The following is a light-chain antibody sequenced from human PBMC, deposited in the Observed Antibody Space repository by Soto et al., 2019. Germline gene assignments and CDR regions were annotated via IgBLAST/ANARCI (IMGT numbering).Light chain of an antibody. J-gene: IGKJ2*01. CDR3: QQFGSSLYT. CDR1: QSVSSSY. CDR2: DAS. Sequence: EIVLTQSPGTLSLSPGERATLSCRASQSVSSSYLAWYQQKPGQAPRLLIYDASSRATGTPDRFSGSGSGTDFTLTISRLEPEDFAVYYCQQFGSSLYTFGQGTKLEIK. V-gene: IGKV3-20*01.